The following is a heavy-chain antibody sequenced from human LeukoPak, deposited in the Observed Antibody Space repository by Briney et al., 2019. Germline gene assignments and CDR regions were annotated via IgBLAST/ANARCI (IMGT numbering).Heavy chain of an antibody. J-gene: IGHJ4*02. Sequence: PSETLSLTCTVSGGSASSDSYFWTWIRQPPGKGLEWIGYIYYSGSTNYNPFLKSRATISLDTSKSQISLKLSSVTAADTAVYYCARGQRRLQDYWGQGTLVTVSS. CDR2: IYYSGST. CDR1: GGSASSDSYF. CDR3: ARGQRRLQDY. V-gene: IGHV4-61*01.